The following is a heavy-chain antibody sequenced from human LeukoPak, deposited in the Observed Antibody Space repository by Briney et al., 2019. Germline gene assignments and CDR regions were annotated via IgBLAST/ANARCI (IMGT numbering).Heavy chain of an antibody. J-gene: IGHJ4*02. V-gene: IGHV4-59*01. Sequence: SETLSLTCTVSGGSISTYYWNWIRQPPGKGLEWIGYIYYSGSTNYNPSLESRVTISVDTSKNQFSLKLSSVTAADTAVYYCAVRSMVRGDLDDYWGQGTLVTVSS. CDR2: IYYSGST. CDR3: AVRSMVRGDLDDY. D-gene: IGHD3-10*01. CDR1: GGSISTYY.